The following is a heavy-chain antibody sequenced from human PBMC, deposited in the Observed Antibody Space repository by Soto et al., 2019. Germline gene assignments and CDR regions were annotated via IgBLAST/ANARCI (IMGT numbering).Heavy chain of an antibody. V-gene: IGHV4-61*01. CDR3: ARGKEVMATPNYYYYYGRDV. Sequence: KPSETLSLTCTVSGGSVSSGSYYWSWIRQPPGKGLEWIGYIYYSGSTNYNPSLKSRVTISVDTSKNQFSLKLSSVTAADTAVYCCARGKEVMATPNYYYYYGRDVGGKGTTVPVSS. D-gene: IGHD2-8*01. J-gene: IGHJ6*04. CDR1: GGSVSSGSYY. CDR2: IYYSGST.